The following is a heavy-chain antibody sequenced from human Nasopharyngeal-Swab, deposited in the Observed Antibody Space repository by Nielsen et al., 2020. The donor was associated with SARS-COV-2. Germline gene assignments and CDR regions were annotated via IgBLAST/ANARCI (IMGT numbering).Heavy chain of an antibody. CDR2: INAGNGNT. CDR3: ARSRYYDSSGSHWGFDY. D-gene: IGHD3-22*01. Sequence: ASVKVSCKASGYTFTSYAMHWVRQAPGQRLEWMGWINAGNGNTKYSQKFQGRVTMTRDTSTSTVYMELSSLRSEDTAVYYCARSRYYDSSGSHWGFDYWGQGTLVTVSS. J-gene: IGHJ4*02. V-gene: IGHV1-3*01. CDR1: GYTFTSYA.